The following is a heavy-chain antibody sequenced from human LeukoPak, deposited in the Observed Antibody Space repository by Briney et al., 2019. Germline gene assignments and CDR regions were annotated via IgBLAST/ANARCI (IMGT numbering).Heavy chain of an antibody. CDR1: GFAFSKYG. J-gene: IGHJ4*02. D-gene: IGHD4-17*01. CDR2: MEDDGSNK. V-gene: IGHV3-30*02. Sequence: GGSLRLSCAASGFAFSKYGMHWVRQAPGKGLEWVTFMEDDGSNKYYADSVKGRFTISRDNSKNTLYLQMNSLRAEDAAVYYCARALNALYGEHEGDYFDYWGQGTLVTVSS. CDR3: ARALNALYGEHEGDYFDY.